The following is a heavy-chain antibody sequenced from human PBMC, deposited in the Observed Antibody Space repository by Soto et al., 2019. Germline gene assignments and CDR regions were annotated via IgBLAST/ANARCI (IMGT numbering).Heavy chain of an antibody. V-gene: IGHV3-11*06. Sequence: PGGSLRLSCAASGFTFSDYSMSWIRQAPGKGLEWVSYISGSISLTRYADSVKGRVIISRDNAKKSLYLQMNSLRAEDTAVYYCARDISEGFYWGQGTLVTVSS. CDR2: ISGSISLT. CDR1: GFTFSDYS. D-gene: IGHD3-3*02. CDR3: ARDISEGFY. J-gene: IGHJ4*02.